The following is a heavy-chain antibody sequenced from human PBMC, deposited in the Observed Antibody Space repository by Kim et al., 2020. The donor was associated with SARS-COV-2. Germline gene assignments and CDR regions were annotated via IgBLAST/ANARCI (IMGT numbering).Heavy chain of an antibody. CDR3: ARSGYSPREAFDI. Sequence: YNPSLKSRVTISVDRPKNQFSLKLSSVTAADTAVYYCARSGYSPREAFDIWGQGTMVTVSS. D-gene: IGHD3-22*01. J-gene: IGHJ3*02. V-gene: IGHV4-30-2*01.